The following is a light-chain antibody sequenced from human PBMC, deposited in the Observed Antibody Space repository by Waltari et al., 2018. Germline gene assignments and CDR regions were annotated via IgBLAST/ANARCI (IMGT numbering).Light chain of an antibody. Sequence: QSALTQPASVSASPGQSITISCTGASTDGGDYNYVSWYQQIPGKAPKVIIYDVTKRPSGVSNRFSGSKSGNSASLSISGLQAEDEAHYYCCSYAGRSTWVFGGGTKVTVL. CDR3: CSYAGRSTWV. CDR1: STDGGDYNY. CDR2: DVT. J-gene: IGLJ3*02. V-gene: IGLV2-14*03.